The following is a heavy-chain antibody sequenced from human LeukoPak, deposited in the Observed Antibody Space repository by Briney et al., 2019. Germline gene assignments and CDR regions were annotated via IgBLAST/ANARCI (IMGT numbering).Heavy chain of an antibody. D-gene: IGHD6-19*01. CDR3: ARDSGYSSGWS. J-gene: IGHJ4*02. Sequence: SETLSLTCAVYAGSFSGYYWSWIRQPPGKGLEWIGEINHSGSTNYNPSLKSRVTISVDTSKNQFSLKLSSVTAAHTAVYYCARDSGYSSGWSWGQGTLVTVSS. CDR1: AGSFSGYY. CDR2: INHSGST. V-gene: IGHV4-34*01.